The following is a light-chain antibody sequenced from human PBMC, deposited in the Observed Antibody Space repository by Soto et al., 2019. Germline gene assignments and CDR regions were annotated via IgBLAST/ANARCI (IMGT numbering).Light chain of an antibody. V-gene: IGLV1-40*01. Sequence: QSVLTQPPSVSGAPGQRVTIACAGKSSNIGAGFDVFWYQQLPGTAPKLLIYGNSNRPSGVPDRFSGSKSGTSASLAITGLQAEDEADYYCQSYDSSLSVYVFGTGTKVTVL. J-gene: IGLJ1*01. CDR2: GNS. CDR3: QSYDSSLSVYV. CDR1: SSNIGAGFD.